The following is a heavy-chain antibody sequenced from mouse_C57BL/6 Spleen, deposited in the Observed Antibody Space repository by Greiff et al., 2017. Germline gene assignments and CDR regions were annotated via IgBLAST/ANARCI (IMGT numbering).Heavy chain of an antibody. D-gene: IGHD2-4*01. Sequence: VQLQQSGAELVKPGASVKLSCKASGYTFTEYTIHWVKQRSGQGLEWIGWFYPGSGSIKYNEKFKDKATLTADQSSSPVYVELSRLTAEEAAVYFGARHEEHFDYGYWGQGTTLTVSS. CDR1: GYTFTEYT. CDR3: ARHEEHFDYGY. V-gene: IGHV1-62-2*01. CDR2: FYPGSGSI. J-gene: IGHJ2*01.